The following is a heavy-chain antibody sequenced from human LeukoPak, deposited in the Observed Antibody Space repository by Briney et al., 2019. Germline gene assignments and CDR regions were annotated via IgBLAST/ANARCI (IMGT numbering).Heavy chain of an antibody. CDR3: ARYGGGDDRYAHFGMDV. Sequence: ASVKVSCKASGYTFTNYGISWVRQAPGQGLEWMGWISGYNGKTNYAQKLQGRVTMTTTTSTTTAYMELRSLRFDDTAVYYCARYGGGDDRYAHFGMDVWGQGTTVTVSS. V-gene: IGHV1-18*01. CDR2: ISGYNGKT. J-gene: IGHJ6*02. CDR1: GYTFTNYG. D-gene: IGHD2-21*02.